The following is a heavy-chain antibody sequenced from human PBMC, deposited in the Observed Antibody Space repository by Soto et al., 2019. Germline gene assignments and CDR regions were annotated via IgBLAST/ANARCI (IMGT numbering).Heavy chain of an antibody. D-gene: IGHD6-19*01. CDR2: INAGNGNT. CDR1: GYTFTSYA. V-gene: IGHV1-3*01. CDR3: ARRPPFGRAEVAPIAVAGIFDY. Sequence: QVQLVQSGAEVKKPGASVKVSCKASGYTFTSYAMHWVRQAPGQRLEWMGWINAGNGNTKYSQKFQGKVTSTRDTSSITANRKLRSLRPDETAVYYCARRPPFGRAEVAPIAVAGIFDYWGQGTLVAVSA. J-gene: IGHJ4*02.